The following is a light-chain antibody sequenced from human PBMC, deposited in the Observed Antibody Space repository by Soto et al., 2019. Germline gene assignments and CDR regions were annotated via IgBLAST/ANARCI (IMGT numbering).Light chain of an antibody. V-gene: IGKV1-17*01. J-gene: IGKJ1*01. Sequence: DIQMTQFPSSLSASVGDRVTITCRASQGIRSDLGWYQQKPGKAPKRLIYAASSLQSGVPSRFSGSGSGTEFTLANSSLQPEDSATFYCLQHSTYPLTFGQGTKVEIK. CDR2: AAS. CDR3: LQHSTYPLT. CDR1: QGIRSD.